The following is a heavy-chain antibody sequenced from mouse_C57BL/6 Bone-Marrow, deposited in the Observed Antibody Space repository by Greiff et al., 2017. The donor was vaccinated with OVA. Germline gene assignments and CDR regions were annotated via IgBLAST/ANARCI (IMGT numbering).Heavy chain of an antibody. Sequence: QVQLQQSGPELVKPGASVKISCKASGYAFSSSWMNWVKQRPGKGLEWIGRIYPGDGDTNYNGKFKGKATLTADKSSSTAYMQLSSLTSEDSAVYVGARHEDGYYASYFDYGGQGTTLTVSS. CDR2: IYPGDGDT. D-gene: IGHD2-3*01. CDR1: GYAFSSSW. J-gene: IGHJ2*01. V-gene: IGHV1-82*01. CDR3: ARHEDGYYASYFDY.